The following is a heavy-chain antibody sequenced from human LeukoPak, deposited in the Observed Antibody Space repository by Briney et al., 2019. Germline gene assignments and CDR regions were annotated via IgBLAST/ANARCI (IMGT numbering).Heavy chain of an antibody. CDR3: ARDLGRYFDYFDY. J-gene: IGHJ4*02. D-gene: IGHD3-9*01. V-gene: IGHV3-7*01. CDR1: GFTFGIYW. Sequence: GGSLRLSCAASGFTFGIYWMSWVRQAPGKGLEWVANIEEDGSEKHYVDSVKGRFTVSRDNAKNSLFLQMSDLRAEDTAVYYCARDLGRYFDYFDYWGQGTLVTVSS. CDR2: IEEDGSEK.